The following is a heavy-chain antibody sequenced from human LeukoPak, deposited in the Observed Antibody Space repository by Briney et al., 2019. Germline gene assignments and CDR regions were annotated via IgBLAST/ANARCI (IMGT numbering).Heavy chain of an antibody. CDR2: ISSSSSYI. CDR1: GFTFSSYW. CDR3: ARALTGDIFDY. V-gene: IGHV3-21*01. D-gene: IGHD7-27*01. J-gene: IGHJ4*02. Sequence: PGGSLRLSCTASGFTFSSYWMHWVRQAPGKGLEWVSSISSSSSYIYYADSVKGRFTISRDNAKNSLYLQMNSLRAEDTAVYYCARALTGDIFDYWGQGTLVTVSS.